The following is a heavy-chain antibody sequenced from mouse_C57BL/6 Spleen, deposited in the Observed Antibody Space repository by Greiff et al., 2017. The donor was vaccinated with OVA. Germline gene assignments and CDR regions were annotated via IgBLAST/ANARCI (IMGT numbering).Heavy chain of an antibody. CDR2: IDPSDSST. CDR3: ARERDY. V-gene: IGHV1-50*01. J-gene: IGHJ2*01. Sequence: QVQLKQPGAELVKPGASVKLSCKASGYTFTSYWMQWVKQRPGQGLEWIGEIDPSDSSTNYNQKFKGKATLTVDTSSSTAYMQLSSLTSEDSAVYYCARERDYWGQGTTLTVSS. CDR1: GYTFTSYW.